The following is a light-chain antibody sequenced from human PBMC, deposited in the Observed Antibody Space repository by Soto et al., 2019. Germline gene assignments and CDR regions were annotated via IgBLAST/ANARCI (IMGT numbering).Light chain of an antibody. CDR1: QSSINNY. CDR2: GAS. CDR3: QQYGSSPLMYT. Sequence: ESVLTQSPGSLSLSPGETATLSCRASQSSINNYLAWYQQKPGQAHRLLIYGASIRATGVPDRFSGSGSGTDFTLTITRLEAEDFAVYYCQQYGSSPLMYTFGQGTQLRVK. J-gene: IGKJ2*01. V-gene: IGKV3-20*01.